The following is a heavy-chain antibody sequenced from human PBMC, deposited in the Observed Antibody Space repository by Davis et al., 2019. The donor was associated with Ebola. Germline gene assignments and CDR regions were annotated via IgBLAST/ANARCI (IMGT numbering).Heavy chain of an antibody. CDR3: ARGSLFWGGPSPFNY. V-gene: IGHV4-34*01. D-gene: IGHD3-3*01. CDR1: GGSFSGYY. Sequence: PSETLSLTCAVYGGSFSGYYWSWIRQPPGKGLEWIGGINHSGSTNYNPSLKSRVTISVDTSKNQFSLKLSSVTAADTAVYYCARGSLFWGGPSPFNYWGQGTLVTVSS. J-gene: IGHJ4*02. CDR2: INHSGST.